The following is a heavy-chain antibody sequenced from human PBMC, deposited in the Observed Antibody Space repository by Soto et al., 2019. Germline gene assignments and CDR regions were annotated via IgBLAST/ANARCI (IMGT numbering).Heavy chain of an antibody. V-gene: IGHV5-51*01. Sequence: GESLKISCKGSGYSFTNYWIGWVRQMPGEGLEWMGLIYPGDSDTRYSPSFQGQVTISADKSISTAYLQWSSLKASDTAMYYCARPLDDPFFAQFDPWGQGTLVTVSS. CDR1: GYSFTNYW. D-gene: IGHD1-1*01. J-gene: IGHJ5*02. CDR3: ARPLDDPFFAQFDP. CDR2: IYPGDSDT.